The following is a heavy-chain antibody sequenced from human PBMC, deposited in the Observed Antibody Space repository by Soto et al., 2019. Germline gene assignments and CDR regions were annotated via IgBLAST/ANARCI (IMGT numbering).Heavy chain of an antibody. Sequence: PGGSLRLSCGASGFTITDYYMSWIRQAPGKGLEWVSHISSVGTTTHYADSVKGRFSISMDNAKNSLYLQMNSLRAEDTAVYYCARDQEGSGSHWLGYNYYAMDVWGQGTTVTVSS. D-gene: IGHD3-10*01. J-gene: IGHJ6*02. CDR2: ISSVGTTT. V-gene: IGHV3-11*01. CDR3: ARDQEGSGSHWLGYNYYAMDV. CDR1: GFTITDYY.